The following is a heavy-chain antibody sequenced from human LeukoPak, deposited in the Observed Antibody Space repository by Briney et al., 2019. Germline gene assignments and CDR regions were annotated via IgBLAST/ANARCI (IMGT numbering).Heavy chain of an antibody. CDR1: GFTFSSYG. CDR3: AKDRGAADHFYYYYYGMDV. V-gene: IGHV3-30*18. J-gene: IGHJ6*02. CDR2: ISYDGSNK. D-gene: IGHD3-10*01. Sequence: GGSLRLSCAASGFTFSSYGMHWVRKAPGKGLEWVAVISYDGSNKYYADSVKGRFTISRDNSKNTLYLQMNSLRAEDTAVYYCAKDRGAADHFYYYYYGMDVWGQGTTVTVSS.